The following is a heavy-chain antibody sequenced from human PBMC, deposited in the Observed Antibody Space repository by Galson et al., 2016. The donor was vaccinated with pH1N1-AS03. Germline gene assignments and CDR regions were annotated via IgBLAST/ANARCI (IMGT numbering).Heavy chain of an antibody. CDR3: ARDRGSGYDLFDYYYGMDV. V-gene: IGHV1-3*01. CDR2: INAGNGNT. Sequence: SVKVSCKASGYTFTSYAMHWVRQAPGQRLEWMGWINAGNGNTKYPQKFQGRVTITRDTSASTAYMELSSLRSEDTAVYYCARDRGSGYDLFDYYYGMDVWGQGTTVTVSS. J-gene: IGHJ6*02. CDR1: GYTFTSYA. D-gene: IGHD5-12*01.